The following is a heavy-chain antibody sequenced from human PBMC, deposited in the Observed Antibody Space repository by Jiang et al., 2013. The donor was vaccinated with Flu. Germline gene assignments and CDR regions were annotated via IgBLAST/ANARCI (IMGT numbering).Heavy chain of an antibody. V-gene: IGHV3-74*01. Sequence: QLVESGGGLVQPGGSLRLSCAVSGFTFSSHWMHWVRQAPGKGLVWVSRIKTDGSSANYADSVKGRFTISRDNAKNTLYLQMNSLRAEDTAVYYCARGLINYYGFDYWGQGALVTVSS. CDR3: ARGLINYYGFDY. D-gene: IGHD3-10*01. CDR2: IKTDGSSA. J-gene: IGHJ4*02. CDR1: GFTFSSHW.